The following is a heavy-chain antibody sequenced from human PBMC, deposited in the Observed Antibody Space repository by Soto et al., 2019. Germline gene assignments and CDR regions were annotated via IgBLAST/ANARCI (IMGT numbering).Heavy chain of an antibody. CDR2: IRSKAYGRTT. V-gene: IGHV3-49*03. CDR3: TRVAGSYYDILAGLYYFDY. D-gene: IGHD3-9*01. J-gene: IGHJ4*02. CDR1: GFTFGDYA. Sequence: PGGSLRLSCTASGFTFGDYAMSWFRQAPGKWLEWVSFIRSKAYGRTTEYAASVKGRFTISRDDSKSIAYLQMNSLKTEDTAVYYCTRVAGSYYDILAGLYYFDYWGQGTLVTFSS.